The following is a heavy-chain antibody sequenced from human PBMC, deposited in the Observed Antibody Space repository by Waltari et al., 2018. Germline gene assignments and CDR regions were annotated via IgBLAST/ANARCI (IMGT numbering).Heavy chain of an antibody. CDR2: INHNGNR. J-gene: IGHJ6*02. D-gene: IGHD2-15*01. Sequence: QVQLQQWGAGQLQPSETLSLTCAVSGGSFSGYYWGWIRQPPGKGLEWIGEINHNGNRNYNPALRSRIAMVVDTSRGQFSLKVDSVTAADTAVYYCVRLEDCSGPGGNCYSGDSFALDVWGQGTSVTVSS. V-gene: IGHV4-34*02. CDR3: VRLEDCSGPGGNCYSGDSFALDV. CDR1: GGSFSGYY.